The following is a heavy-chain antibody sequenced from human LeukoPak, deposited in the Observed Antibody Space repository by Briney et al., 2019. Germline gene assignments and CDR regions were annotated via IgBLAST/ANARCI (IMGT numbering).Heavy chain of an antibody. CDR1: GFTFSSNS. Sequence: GGSLRLSCVASGFTFSSNSMNWVRQAPGKGLEWVSYISSASGSIYYADSVKGRFTVSRDNAKNSLFLQMNSLRAEDTAVYYCAKDTAYYDSSGDYIDYWGQGTLVTVSS. D-gene: IGHD3-22*01. V-gene: IGHV3-48*04. CDR3: AKDTAYYDSSGDYIDY. CDR2: ISSASGSI. J-gene: IGHJ4*02.